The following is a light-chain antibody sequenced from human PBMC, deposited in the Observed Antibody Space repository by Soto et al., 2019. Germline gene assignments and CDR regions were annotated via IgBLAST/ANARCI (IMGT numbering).Light chain of an antibody. CDR3: SSYTSSSTLYV. J-gene: IGLJ1*01. Sequence: QSVLTQPASVFGSPGQSITISFTGTSSDVGDYNYVSWYQQHPGKAPKLMIYDVSNRPSGVSNRFSGSKSGNTASLTISGLQAEDEADYYCSSYTSSSTLYVFGTGTKVTVL. V-gene: IGLV2-14*01. CDR2: DVS. CDR1: SSDVGDYNY.